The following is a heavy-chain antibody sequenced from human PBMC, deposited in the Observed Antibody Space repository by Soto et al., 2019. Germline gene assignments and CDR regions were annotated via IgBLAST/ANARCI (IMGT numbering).Heavy chain of an antibody. D-gene: IGHD1-26*01. J-gene: IGHJ4*02. CDR3: TRVGALSGGSYQAGDY. CDR1: GFTFGDDA. Sequence: GGSLRLSCTVSGFTFGDDAVSWVSQAPGRGLEWIGLIRSKAYGGTPEYAASVKGRFTISIDDSKTIAYLKMNSLKTEDTAVYYCTRVGALSGGSYQAGDYWGRGTLVTAAS. CDR2: IRSKAYGGTP. V-gene: IGHV3-49*04.